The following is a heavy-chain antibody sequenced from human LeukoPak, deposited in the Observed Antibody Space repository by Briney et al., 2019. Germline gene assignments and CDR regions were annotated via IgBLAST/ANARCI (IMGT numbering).Heavy chain of an antibody. CDR1: GFTFSSYA. J-gene: IGHJ5*02. CDR3: AKSPRVYCSSTSCPHWFDP. D-gene: IGHD2-2*01. CDR2: ISGSGGST. Sequence: GGSLRLSCAASGFTFSSYAMSWVRQAPGKGLEWVSAISGSGGSTYYAGSVKGRFTISRDNSKNTLYLQMNSLRAEDTAVYYCAKSPRVYCSSTSCPHWFDPWGQGTLVTVSS. V-gene: IGHV3-23*01.